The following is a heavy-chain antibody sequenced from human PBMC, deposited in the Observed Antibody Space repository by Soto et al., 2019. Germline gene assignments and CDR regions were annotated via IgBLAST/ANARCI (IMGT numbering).Heavy chain of an antibody. V-gene: IGHV1-18*01. CDR2: INPSNGNT. Sequence: QVLLVQSGTEVKKPGASVKVSCEASGYTLTNYGISWVRQAPGQGLEWMGWINPSNGNTNYAQKLQGRVTLTTDTPTSTAYMDLRSLRSDDTAVYYCARGGVGPGISGGWFDPWGQGTLVTVSS. CDR3: ARGGVGPGISGGWFDP. CDR1: GYTLTNYG. D-gene: IGHD3-3*01. J-gene: IGHJ5*02.